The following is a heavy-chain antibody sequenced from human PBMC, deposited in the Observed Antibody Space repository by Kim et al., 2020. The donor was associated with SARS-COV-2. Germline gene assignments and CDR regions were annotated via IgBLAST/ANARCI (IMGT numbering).Heavy chain of an antibody. CDR1: GGSISSYY. Sequence: SETLSLTCTVSGGSISSYYWSWIRQPPGKGLEWIGYIYYSVSTNFNPSLKSRITISLDTSKNQFSLKLTSVTAADTAVYYCARVPFYGSGTYARVDYYGMDVWGPGTTVTVSS. V-gene: IGHV4-59*01. CDR2: IYYSVST. CDR3: ARVPFYGSGTYARVDYYGMDV. J-gene: IGHJ6*02. D-gene: IGHD3-10*01.